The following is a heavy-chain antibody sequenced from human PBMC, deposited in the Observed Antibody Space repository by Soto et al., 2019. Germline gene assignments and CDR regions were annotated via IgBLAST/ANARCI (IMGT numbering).Heavy chain of an antibody. D-gene: IGHD7-27*01. V-gene: IGHV4-30-4*01. CDR1: GDSISNLDYF. J-gene: IGHJ5*01. Sequence: PSETLSLTCSVSGDSISNLDYFWAWIRQPPGQALEYIGYIYKSATTYYNPSLESRVAISVDTSKSQFSLNVTSVTAADTAVYFCARGRYCLTGRCFPNWFDSWGQGALATVSS. CDR3: ARGRYCLTGRCFPNWFDS. CDR2: IYKSATT.